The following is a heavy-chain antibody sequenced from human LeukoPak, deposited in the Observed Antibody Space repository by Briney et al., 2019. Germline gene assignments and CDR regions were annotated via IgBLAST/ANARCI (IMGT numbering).Heavy chain of an antibody. Sequence: ASVKVSCKASGYTFTGYYIHWVRQAPGQGLEWMGWINPKSGGTNYAQKFQGRVTMTRDTSISTAYMELSRLTSDDTAVYYCARDMRYCSGGSCYQLGYWGQGTLVTVSS. CDR3: ARDMRYCSGGSCYQLGY. V-gene: IGHV1-2*02. CDR1: GYTFTGYY. J-gene: IGHJ4*02. D-gene: IGHD2-15*01. CDR2: INPKSGGT.